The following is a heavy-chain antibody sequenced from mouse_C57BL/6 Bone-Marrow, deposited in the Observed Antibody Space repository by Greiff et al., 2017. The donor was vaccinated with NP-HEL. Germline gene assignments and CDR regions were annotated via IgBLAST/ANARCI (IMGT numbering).Heavy chain of an antibody. CDR3: AREGLTGRFAY. D-gene: IGHD4-1*01. CDR1: GYTFTSYG. Sequence: QVQLQQSGAELARPGASVKLSCKASGYTFTSYGISWVKQRTGQGLEWIGEIYPRSGNTYYNEKFKGKATLTADKSSSTAYMELRSLTSEDSAVYFCAREGLTGRFAYWGQGTLVTVSA. CDR2: IYPRSGNT. J-gene: IGHJ3*01. V-gene: IGHV1-81*01.